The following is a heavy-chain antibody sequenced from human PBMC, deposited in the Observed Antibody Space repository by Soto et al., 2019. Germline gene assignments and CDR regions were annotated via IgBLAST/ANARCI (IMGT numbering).Heavy chain of an antibody. D-gene: IGHD3-10*01. Sequence: GGSLRLSCAASGFTFSSYGMHWVRQAPGKGLEWVAVIWYDGSNKYYADSVKGRFTISRDNSKNTLYLQMNSLRAEDTAVYYCARVAGGGITMVRGVGLTYYYYGMEVWGQGTTVAASS. CDR3: ARVAGGGITMVRGVGLTYYYYGMEV. V-gene: IGHV3-33*01. J-gene: IGHJ6*02. CDR1: GFTFSSYG. CDR2: IWYDGSNK.